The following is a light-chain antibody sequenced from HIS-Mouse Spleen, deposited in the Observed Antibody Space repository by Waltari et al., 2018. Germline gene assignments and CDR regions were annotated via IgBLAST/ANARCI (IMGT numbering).Light chain of an antibody. V-gene: IGLV1-44*01. J-gene: IGLJ2*01. Sequence: QSVLTQPPPASGTPGQRATIPCSGSGSNIGSNTVTWYQQPPGTAPKLLIYSNNQRPSGVPDRFSGSKSGTSASLAISGLQSEDEADYYCAAWDDSLNGVVFGGGTKLTVL. CDR1: GSNIGSNT. CDR3: AAWDDSLNGVV. CDR2: SNN.